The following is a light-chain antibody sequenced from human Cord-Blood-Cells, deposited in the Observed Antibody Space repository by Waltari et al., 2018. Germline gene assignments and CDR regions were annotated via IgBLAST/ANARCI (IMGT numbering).Light chain of an antibody. Sequence: PGSQAHPPCCTPLAPCNPRQTVNSSNLAWYQQKPGQAPGLLIFGASSRATGVPDRFSGSGSGTDFTLTISRLEPEDFAVYYCQQYGSSPRTFGQGTKVEIK. CDR2: GAS. CDR1: QTVNSSN. CDR3: QQYGSSPRT. J-gene: IGKJ1*01. V-gene: IGKV3-20*01.